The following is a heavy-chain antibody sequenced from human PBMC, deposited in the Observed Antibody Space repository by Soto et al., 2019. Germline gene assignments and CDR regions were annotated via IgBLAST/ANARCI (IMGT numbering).Heavy chain of an antibody. CDR3: ARNMDYYSGPGSGNGHGF. Sequence: QVQLVQSGAEMKEPGDSVRVSCEASGYTFTSYYIHWVRQAPGRGLEWMGWINLKFGDTPYAQAFQGRVSMTRDMSISTASMELSRLTSADTAIYYSARNMDYYSGPGSGNGHGFWGQGTTVTVSS. D-gene: IGHD3-10*01. J-gene: IGHJ6*02. CDR2: INLKFGDT. CDR1: GYTFTSYY. V-gene: IGHV1-2*02.